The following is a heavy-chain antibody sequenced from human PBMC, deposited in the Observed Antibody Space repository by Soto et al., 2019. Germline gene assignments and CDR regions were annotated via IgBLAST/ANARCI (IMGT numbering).Heavy chain of an antibody. V-gene: IGHV3-30*09. Sequence: GGSLRLSCAASGFTFSSYAMHWVRQAPGKGLEWVAVISYDGSNKYYADSVKGRFAISRDNSKNTLYLQMNSLRAEDTAVYYCARERGKDFWSKHYYYGMDVWGQGTTVTVSS. D-gene: IGHD3-3*01. J-gene: IGHJ6*02. CDR2: ISYDGSNK. CDR1: GFTFSSYA. CDR3: ARERGKDFWSKHYYYGMDV.